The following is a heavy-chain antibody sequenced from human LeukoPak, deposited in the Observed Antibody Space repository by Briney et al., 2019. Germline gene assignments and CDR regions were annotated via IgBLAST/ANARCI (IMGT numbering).Heavy chain of an antibody. Sequence: SETLSLTCTLSGGSLSSNYWTWIRQPPGKGLEWIGYIFSSGSTNSNPSLKSRVTISIDTSKNQFSLKLSSVTAAGTAVYYCVRSTFLRRANYNYYLFYYWAQGILVTVSS. J-gene: IGHJ4*02. D-gene: IGHD5-24*01. V-gene: IGHV4-4*08. CDR2: IFSSGST. CDR1: GGSLSSNY. CDR3: VRSTFLRRANYNYYLFYY.